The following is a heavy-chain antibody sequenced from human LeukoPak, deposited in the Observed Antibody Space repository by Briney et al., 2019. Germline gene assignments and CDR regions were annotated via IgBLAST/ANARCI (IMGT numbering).Heavy chain of an antibody. D-gene: IGHD5-18*01. CDR1: GDSISSYY. CDR2: IYYSGST. J-gene: IGHJ4*02. V-gene: IGHV4-59*01. Sequence: SETLSLTCTVSGDSISSYYWSWIRQPPGKGLEWIGYIYYSGSTNYNPSLKSRVTISVDTSKNQFSLKLSSVTAADTAVYYCARLGYTSDLDYWGQGTLVTVSS. CDR3: ARLGYTSDLDY.